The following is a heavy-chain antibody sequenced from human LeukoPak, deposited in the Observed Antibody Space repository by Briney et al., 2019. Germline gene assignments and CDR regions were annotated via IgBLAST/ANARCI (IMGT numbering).Heavy chain of an antibody. D-gene: IGHD3-9*01. CDR3: ARVAGYYDIFTGYSIDY. Sequence: PSQTLSLTCNVSGGSISSDAYYWSWFRQPPGMGLEWIGHIYHGGNTFYTPSLQSRVTISLDTSKNQFSLKLSSVTAADTAVYYCARVAGYYDIFTGYSIDYWGQGTLVTVSS. CDR1: GGSISSDAYY. V-gene: IGHV4-30-2*01. CDR2: IYHGGNT. J-gene: IGHJ4*02.